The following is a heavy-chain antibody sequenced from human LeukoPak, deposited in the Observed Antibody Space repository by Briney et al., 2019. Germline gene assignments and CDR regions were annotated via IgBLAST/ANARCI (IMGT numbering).Heavy chain of an antibody. Sequence: SETLSLTCTVSGGSISSGGYYRSWIRQPPGKGLEWIGYIYHSGSTYYNPSLKSRVTISVDRSKNQFSLKLSSVTAADTAVYYCARADSSGYLDYWGQGTLVTVSS. CDR2: IYHSGST. D-gene: IGHD3-22*01. CDR3: ARADSSGYLDY. J-gene: IGHJ4*02. CDR1: GGSISSGGYY. V-gene: IGHV4-30-2*01.